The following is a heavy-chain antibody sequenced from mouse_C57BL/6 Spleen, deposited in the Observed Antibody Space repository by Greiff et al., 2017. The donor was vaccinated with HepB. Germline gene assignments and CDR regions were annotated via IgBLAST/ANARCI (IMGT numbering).Heavy chain of an antibody. CDR3: ARAEVYGNCDYFDY. V-gene: IGHV1-81*01. CDR2: IYPRSGNN. J-gene: IGHJ2*01. CDR1: GYTFTSYG. D-gene: IGHD2-1*01. Sequence: VQLQQSGAELARPGASVKLSCKASGYTFTSYGISWVKQRTGQGLEWIGEIYPRSGNNYYNEKFKGKATLTADKSSSTAYMELRSLTSEDSAVYFCARAEVYGNCDYFDYWGQGTTLTVSS.